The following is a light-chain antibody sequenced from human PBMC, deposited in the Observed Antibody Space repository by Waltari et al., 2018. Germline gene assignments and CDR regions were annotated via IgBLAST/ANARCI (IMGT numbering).Light chain of an antibody. V-gene: IGLV2-14*01. J-gene: IGLJ2*01. CDR1: SSDIGTYDF. Sequence: QSALTQPASVSGSPGESFTISCTATSSDIGTYDFVSWYQQHTGKAPKLIIFGVIRRPSGVSYRFSGSKSGNTASLTISGLQTEDEADYYCASYTSSNTLLFGGGTTLTVL. CDR2: GVI. CDR3: ASYTSSNTLL.